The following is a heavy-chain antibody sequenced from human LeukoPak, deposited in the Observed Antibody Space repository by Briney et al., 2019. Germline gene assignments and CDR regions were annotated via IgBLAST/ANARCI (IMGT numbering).Heavy chain of an antibody. CDR3: ARVHYDFWSGELYYYYGMDV. Sequence: GGSLRLSCAASGFTFSSYSMNWVRQAPGKGLEWVSYIRSSSNIIYYADSVKGRFTISRDNSKNTLYLQMNSLRAEDTAVYYCARVHYDFWSGELYYYYGMDVWGQGTTVTVSS. CDR1: GFTFSSYS. CDR2: IRSSSNII. D-gene: IGHD3-3*01. V-gene: IGHV3-48*01. J-gene: IGHJ6*02.